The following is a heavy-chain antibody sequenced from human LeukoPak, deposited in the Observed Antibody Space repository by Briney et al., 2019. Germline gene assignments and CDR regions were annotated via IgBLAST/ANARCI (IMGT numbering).Heavy chain of an antibody. CDR1: GFTFTSYA. J-gene: IGHJ4*02. Sequence: GGSLRLSCAAPGFTFTSYAMSWVRQAPGKGLEWVSGISIRSGSTYYADSVKGRFTISRDNSKNTLYLQMNSLRAEDTAVYYCANLAVTLPPFYYCGQRTLVTVSS. V-gene: IGHV3-23*01. CDR3: ANLAVTLPPFYY. D-gene: IGHD4-17*01. CDR2: ISIRSGST.